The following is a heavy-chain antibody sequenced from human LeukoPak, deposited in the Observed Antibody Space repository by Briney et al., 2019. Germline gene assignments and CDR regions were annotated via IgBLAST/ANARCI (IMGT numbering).Heavy chain of an antibody. D-gene: IGHD3-10*01. V-gene: IGHV1-8*02. J-gene: IGHJ6*02. CDR1: GYTFTSYG. CDR3: ARVGGEESYYYGMDV. Sequence: ASVKVSCKASGYTFTSYGISWVRQAPGQGLEWMGWMNPNSGNTGYAQKFQGRVTMTRNTSISTAYMELSSLRSEDTAVYYCARVGGEESYYYGMDVWGQGTTVTVSS. CDR2: MNPNSGNT.